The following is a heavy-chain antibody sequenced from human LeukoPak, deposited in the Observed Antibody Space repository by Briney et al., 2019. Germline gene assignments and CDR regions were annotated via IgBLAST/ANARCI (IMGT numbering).Heavy chain of an antibody. J-gene: IGHJ4*02. D-gene: IGHD3-3*01. V-gene: IGHV1-69*04. Sequence: SVKVSCKASGGTFSSYAISWVRPAPGQGLERMGRIIPILGIANYAQKFQGRVTITADKSTSTAYMELSSLRSEDTAVYYCAIDFWSGYYRFDYWGQGPLVTVSS. CDR2: IIPILGIA. CDR1: GGTFSSYA. CDR3: AIDFWSGYYRFDY.